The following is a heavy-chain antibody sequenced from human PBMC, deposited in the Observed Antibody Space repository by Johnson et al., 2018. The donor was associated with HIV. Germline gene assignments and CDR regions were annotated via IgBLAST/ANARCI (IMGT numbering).Heavy chain of an antibody. Sequence: QMLLVESGGGVVQPGRSLRLSCVASGFTFSCYAVHWFRQAPGKGLEWVAIITHDGSQKYYAASAQGRFTISRDDSKNTVSLQMNSLRVEDTAVYYCARDDRPDGFDIWGQGTMVTVSS. CDR2: ITHDGSQK. J-gene: IGHJ3*02. CDR3: ARDDRPDGFDI. V-gene: IGHV3-30*14. D-gene: IGHD1-14*01. CDR1: GFTFSCYA.